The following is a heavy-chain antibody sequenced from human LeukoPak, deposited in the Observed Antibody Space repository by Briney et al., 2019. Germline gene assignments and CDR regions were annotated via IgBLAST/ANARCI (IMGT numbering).Heavy chain of an antibody. CDR1: GFTFSSYG. Sequence: PGGSLRLSCAASGFTFSSYGMHWVRQAPGKGLEWVAVIWYDGSNKYYADSVKGRFTISRDNSKNTLYLQMNSLRAEDTAVYYCARDPSDYYDSSGYWGQGTLVTVSS. D-gene: IGHD3-22*01. J-gene: IGHJ4*02. V-gene: IGHV3-33*01. CDR2: IWYDGSNK. CDR3: ARDPSDYYDSSGY.